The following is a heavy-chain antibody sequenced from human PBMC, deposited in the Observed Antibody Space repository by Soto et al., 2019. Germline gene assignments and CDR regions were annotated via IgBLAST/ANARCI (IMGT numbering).Heavy chain of an antibody. CDR3: ARQVNSGTYDR. V-gene: IGHV4-39*01. J-gene: IGHJ5*02. CDR2: IYYSGTT. D-gene: IGHD1-26*01. Sequence: QLQLQESGPGLVKPSETLSLTCTVSGRSIKTGEDYWGWIRQPPGKGLEWIGNIYYSGTTYYKPCLKSRVTISVDTSKNQFSLKLTSVTAADTAAYYCARQVNSGTYDRWGQGTLVTVSS. CDR1: GRSIKTGEDY.